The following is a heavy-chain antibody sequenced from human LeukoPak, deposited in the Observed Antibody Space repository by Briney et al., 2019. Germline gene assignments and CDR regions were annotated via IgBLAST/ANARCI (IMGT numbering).Heavy chain of an antibody. CDR3: ATGWNDGYYYYGMDV. J-gene: IGHJ6*04. V-gene: IGHV1-24*01. CDR1: GYTLTELS. CDR2: FDPEDGET. D-gene: IGHD1-1*01. Sequence: ASVTVSCTVSGYTLTELSMHWVRQAPGKGLEWMGGFDPEDGETIYAQKFQGRVTMTEDTSTDTAYMELSSLRSEDTAVYYCATGWNDGYYYYGMDVWGKGTTVTVSS.